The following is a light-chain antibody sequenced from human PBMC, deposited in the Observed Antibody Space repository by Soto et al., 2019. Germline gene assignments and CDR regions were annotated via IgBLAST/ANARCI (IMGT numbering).Light chain of an antibody. CDR2: DAS. Sequence: IQMTQSPSSLSSSLGDRVTITCQASQDISNYLNWYQQKPGKAPKLLIYDASNLETGVPSRFSGSVSGTEGTITISSLQKDDFATYYCQQYNSYPITFGQGTRLEIK. V-gene: IGKV1-33*01. CDR1: QDISNY. J-gene: IGKJ5*01. CDR3: QQYNSYPIT.